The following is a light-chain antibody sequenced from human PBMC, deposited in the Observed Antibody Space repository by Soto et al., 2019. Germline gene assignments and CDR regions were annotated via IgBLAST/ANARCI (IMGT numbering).Light chain of an antibody. J-gene: IGKJ1*01. CDR1: QGINFY. V-gene: IGKV1-39*01. CDR3: QQSYSTPRK. Sequence: DIQLTHSPSALSASVVDAVTIICRASQGINFYLNWYQQKPGKAPKLLIYAASSLQSGVPSRFSGSGSGTDFTLTISSLQPEDFATYYCQQSYSTPRKFGQGTKVDIK. CDR2: AAS.